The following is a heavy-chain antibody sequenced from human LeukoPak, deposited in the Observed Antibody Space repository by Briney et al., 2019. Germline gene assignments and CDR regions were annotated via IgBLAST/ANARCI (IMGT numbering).Heavy chain of an antibody. CDR3: TRGSGGSWTGNWFDP. CDR2: IRSKAYGGTT. D-gene: IGHD2-15*01. CDR1: GFTFGDYA. Sequence: GGSLRLSCTASGFTFGDYAMSWVRQAPGKGLEWVGFIRSKAYGGTTEYAASVKGRFTISRDDSKSIAYLQMNSLKTEDTAVYYCTRGSGGSWTGNWFDPWGQGTLVAVSS. V-gene: IGHV3-49*04. J-gene: IGHJ5*02.